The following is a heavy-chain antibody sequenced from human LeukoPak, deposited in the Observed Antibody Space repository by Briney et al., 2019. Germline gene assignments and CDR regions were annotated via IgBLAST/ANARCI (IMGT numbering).Heavy chain of an antibody. J-gene: IGHJ4*02. CDR1: GYSFTSYW. CDR3: ARVPSFGGSGFDY. V-gene: IGHV5-51*01. D-gene: IGHD2-15*01. CDR2: IYPGDSDT. Sequence: GESLQISCKGSGYSFTSYWIGWVRQVPGKGLEWMGIIYPGDSDTRYSPSFQGQVTISADKSISTPYLQWSSLKASDTAMYYCARVPSFGGSGFDYWGQGTLVTVSS.